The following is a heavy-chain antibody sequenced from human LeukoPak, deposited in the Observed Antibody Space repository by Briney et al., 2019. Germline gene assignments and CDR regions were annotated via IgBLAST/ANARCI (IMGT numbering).Heavy chain of an antibody. J-gene: IGHJ4*02. CDR3: ARVGKEYSGYDFSSYFDY. Sequence: SETLSLTCTVSGGSISHYYWSWIRQPPGKGLEWIGYIYHSGNTYYNPSLKSRVTISVDRSKNQFSLKLSSVTAADAAVYYCARVGKEYSGYDFSSYFDYWGQGTLVTVS. CDR2: IYHSGNT. V-gene: IGHV4-59*12. CDR1: GGSISHYY. D-gene: IGHD5-12*01.